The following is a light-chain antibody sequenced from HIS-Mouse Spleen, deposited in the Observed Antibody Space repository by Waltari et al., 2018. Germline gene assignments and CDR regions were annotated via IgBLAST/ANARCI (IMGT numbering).Light chain of an antibody. V-gene: IGLV3-10*01. CDR1: ALPKKY. CDR2: EDS. Sequence: SYELTQPPSVSVSPGQTARITCSGDALPKKYAYWYQQKSGQATVLVIYEDSKRPPGIPERVSGSSSGTMATLTISGAQVEDEADYYCYSTDSSGNHRVFGGGTKLTVL. J-gene: IGLJ2*01. CDR3: YSTDSSGNHRV.